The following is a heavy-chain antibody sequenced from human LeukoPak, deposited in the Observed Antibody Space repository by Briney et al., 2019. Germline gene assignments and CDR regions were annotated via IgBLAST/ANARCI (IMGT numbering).Heavy chain of an antibody. CDR1: GGSISSSSYY. CDR3: ARLGDTVSTDRYFDY. CDR2: IYYSGNT. V-gene: IGHV4-39*01. Sequence: SETLSLTCTVSGGSISSSSYYWGWIRQPPGKGLEWIGSIYYSGNTYYNPSLKSRVTLSVDTSKNQFSLKLSSVTAADTAVYYCARLGDTVSTDRYFDYWGQGTLVTVSS. J-gene: IGHJ4*02. D-gene: IGHD5/OR15-5a*01.